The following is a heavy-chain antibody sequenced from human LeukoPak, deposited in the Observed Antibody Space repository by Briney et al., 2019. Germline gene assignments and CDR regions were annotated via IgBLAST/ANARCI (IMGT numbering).Heavy chain of an antibody. CDR3: ARRNDFGI. CDR1: GGSISGDH. Sequence: TSETLSLTCTVSGGSISGDHWNWIRQPPGKGLEWIGYIYYSGSTNYNPSLKSRVTISIDTSKNQFSLKLTSVTAADTAVHYCARRNDFGIWGQGTMVTVSS. V-gene: IGHV4-59*08. J-gene: IGHJ3*02. CDR2: IYYSGST.